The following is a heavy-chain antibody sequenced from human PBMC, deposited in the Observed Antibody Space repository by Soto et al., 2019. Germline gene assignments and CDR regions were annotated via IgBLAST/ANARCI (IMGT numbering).Heavy chain of an antibody. CDR2: MSYDGSNK. CDR1: GFTFGNYA. CDR3: ARSYDSSGYYRFDS. D-gene: IGHD3-22*01. V-gene: IGHV3-30-3*01. Sequence: LRLSCVASGFTFGNYAMHWVRQAPGKGLEWVVVMSYDGSNKYYADSVKGRFTIPRDNSRSTLYLQMNSLRAEDSALYYCARSYDSSGYYRFDSWGQGTLVTVSS. J-gene: IGHJ4*02.